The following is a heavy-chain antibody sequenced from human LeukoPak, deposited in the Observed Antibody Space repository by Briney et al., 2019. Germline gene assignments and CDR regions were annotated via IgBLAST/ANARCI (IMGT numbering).Heavy chain of an antibody. CDR1: GGTFSSYA. CDR2: IIPILGIV. Sequence: GASVKVSCKASGGTFSSYAISWVRQAPGQGLEWMGRIIPILGIVNYAQKFQGRVTITADKSTSTAYMELSSLRSEDTAVYYCARAGDTEKHNWFDPWGQGTLVTVSS. CDR3: ARAGDTEKHNWFDP. J-gene: IGHJ5*02. D-gene: IGHD3-10*01. V-gene: IGHV1-69*04.